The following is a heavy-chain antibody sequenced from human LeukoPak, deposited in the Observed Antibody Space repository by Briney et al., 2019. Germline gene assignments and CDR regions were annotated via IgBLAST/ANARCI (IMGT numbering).Heavy chain of an antibody. CDR2: IHTSGDT. CDR1: GLTGSHNY. CDR3: IVFGDSNH. V-gene: IGHV3-53*01. J-gene: IGHJ5*02. Sequence: PGGSLRLSCAASGLTGSHNYVSWVRQAPGKGLEWVSAIHTSGDTCYADSVKGRFTISRDTSKNTLYPQINSLRVEATAVYYCIVFGDSNHWGQGTLVTVSS. D-gene: IGHD4-17*01.